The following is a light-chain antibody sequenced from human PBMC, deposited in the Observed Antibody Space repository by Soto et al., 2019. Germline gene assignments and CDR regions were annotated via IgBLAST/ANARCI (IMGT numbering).Light chain of an antibody. CDR1: QILLHSNGYTY. J-gene: IGKJ5*01. CDR3: IKDLQTPFN. CDR2: LSS. V-gene: IGKV2-28*01. Sequence: DVVITHSPLSLPATPVDPASISFMSSQILLHSNGYTYLDWYLQKPGQSPQLLIYLSSNRASGVPDRFSGSGSGTDFTLKISRVEAEDAGLYYCIKDLQTPFNFGQGTRLEIK.